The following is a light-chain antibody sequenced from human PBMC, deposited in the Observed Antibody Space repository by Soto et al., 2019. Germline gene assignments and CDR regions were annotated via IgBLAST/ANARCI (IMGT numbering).Light chain of an antibody. V-gene: IGLV2-14*03. Sequence: QSVLTQPASVSGSPGQSITISCTGTSSDIGNYNYVSWYQQHSGKAPKLMIYDVSDRPSGVSNRFSGSKSDNTASLTISGLQAEDEADYYCSSYTSSTTVIFGGGTKLTVL. J-gene: IGLJ2*01. CDR1: SSDIGNYNY. CDR3: SSYTSSTTVI. CDR2: DVS.